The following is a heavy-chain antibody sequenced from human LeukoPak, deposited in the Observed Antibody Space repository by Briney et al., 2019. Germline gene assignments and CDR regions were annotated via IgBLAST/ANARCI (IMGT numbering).Heavy chain of an antibody. D-gene: IGHD5-24*01. Sequence: PGGSLRLSCAASGFTFSSYGIHWVRQAPGKGLEWVSYISSTGRTIYYADSVQGRFTISRDNAKNSLYLQMNSLRAEDTAVYYCARVAATSHFDYWGQGTLATVPS. CDR1: GFTFSSYG. J-gene: IGHJ4*02. CDR3: ARVAATSHFDY. V-gene: IGHV3-48*04. CDR2: ISSTGRTI.